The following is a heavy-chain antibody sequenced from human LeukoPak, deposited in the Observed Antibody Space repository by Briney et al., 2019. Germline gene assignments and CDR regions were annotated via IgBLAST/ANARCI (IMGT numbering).Heavy chain of an antibody. D-gene: IGHD2-2*01. J-gene: IGHJ4*02. Sequence: GGSLRLSCAASGFSFSSYGMHWVRQAPGKGLEWVALISYDGSNKYYADSVKGRFTISRDNSKNTLYLQMNSLRAEDTAVYYCAKEAHCSSTSCYEKSLDYWGQGTLVTVSS. CDR1: GFSFSSYG. CDR3: AKEAHCSSTSCYEKSLDY. CDR2: ISYDGSNK. V-gene: IGHV3-30*18.